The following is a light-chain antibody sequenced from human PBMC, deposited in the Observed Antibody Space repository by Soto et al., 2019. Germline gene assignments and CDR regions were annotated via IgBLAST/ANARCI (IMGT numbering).Light chain of an antibody. CDR3: QQSHSFPYT. J-gene: IGKJ2*01. CDR2: AAS. CDR1: QSISNF. Sequence: DIHMTQSPSSLSASVGDRVTITCRASQSISNFLNWFHQKPGKAPKLLIYAASSLQSGVPSRFSGSGSGTDFTLTISSLQPEYFANYYCQQSHSFPYTFGQGTKLEIK. V-gene: IGKV1-39*01.